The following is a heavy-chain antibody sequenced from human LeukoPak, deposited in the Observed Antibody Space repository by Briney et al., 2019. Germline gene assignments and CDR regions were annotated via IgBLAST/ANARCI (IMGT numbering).Heavy chain of an antibody. CDR3: AKDNQERSHWRWDYFDY. V-gene: IGHV3-33*06. CDR1: GFTFSSYG. J-gene: IGHJ4*02. D-gene: IGHD2-8*02. CDR2: IWYDGSNK. Sequence: GGSLRLSCAASGFTFSSYGMHWVRQAPGKGLEWVAVIWYDGSNKYYADSVKGRFTISRDNSKNTLYLQMNSLRAEDTAVYYCAKDNQERSHWRWDYFDYWGQGTLVTVSS.